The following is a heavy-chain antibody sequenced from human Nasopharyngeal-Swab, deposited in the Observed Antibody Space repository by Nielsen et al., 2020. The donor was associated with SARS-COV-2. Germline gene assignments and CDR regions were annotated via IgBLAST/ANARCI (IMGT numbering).Heavy chain of an antibody. Sequence: GGSLRLSCTVSGFTFSSYGMHWVRQAPGKGLEWVAVIWYDGSYKYYGDSVKGRFTISRDNSKNTLYLEMNNLRVEDTAVYYCARDHVGWLQLSPDAFDIWGQGTMVTVSS. V-gene: IGHV3-33*01. J-gene: IGHJ3*02. CDR1: GFTFSSYG. D-gene: IGHD5-24*01. CDR3: ARDHVGWLQLSPDAFDI. CDR2: IWYDGSYK.